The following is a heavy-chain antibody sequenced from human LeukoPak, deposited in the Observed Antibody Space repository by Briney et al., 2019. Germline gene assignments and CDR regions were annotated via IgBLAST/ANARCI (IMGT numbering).Heavy chain of an antibody. Sequence: SETLSLTCTVSGGSINSADYYWSWIRQHPGKGLEWIGYIYYSGSRYYNPSLKSRVSVSIDTSKNQFSLNLSSVTAADTAVYYCARDLGGDGFNLRNWFDPWGQGTLVTVSS. CDR1: GGSINSADYY. CDR3: ARDLGGDGFNLRNWFDP. V-gene: IGHV4-31*03. CDR2: IYYSGSR. J-gene: IGHJ5*02. D-gene: IGHD5-24*01.